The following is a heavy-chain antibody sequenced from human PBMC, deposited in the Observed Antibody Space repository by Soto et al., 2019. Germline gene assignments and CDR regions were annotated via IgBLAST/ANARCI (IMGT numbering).Heavy chain of an antibody. CDR1: GGSFSGYY. J-gene: IGHJ4*02. CDR2: INNSGST. CDR3: ARGVLL. V-gene: IGHV4-34*01. Sequence: SETLSLTCAVYGGSFSGYYWSWIRQPPGKGLEWIGEINNSGSTNYNPSLKSRVTISVDTSKNQFSLKLSSVTAADTAVYYCARGVLLWGQGTLVTVSS. D-gene: IGHD2-15*01.